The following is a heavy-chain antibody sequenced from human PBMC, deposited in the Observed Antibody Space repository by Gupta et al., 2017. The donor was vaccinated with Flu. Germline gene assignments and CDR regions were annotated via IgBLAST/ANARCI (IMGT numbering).Heavy chain of an antibody. D-gene: IGHD2-21*01. Sequence: WVRQAPGKGLEWVALIYYDGRKEFYVDSVKGRFNIARDNSKNTLYLEMTNLGAEDTGVYYCARDGGYSHGPSFDSWGQGTPVTVPS. V-gene: IGHV3-33*01. J-gene: IGHJ4*02. CDR2: IYYDGRKE. CDR3: ARDGGYSHGPSFDS.